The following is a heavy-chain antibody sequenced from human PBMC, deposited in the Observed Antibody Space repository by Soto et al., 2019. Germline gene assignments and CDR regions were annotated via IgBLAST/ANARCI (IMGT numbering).Heavy chain of an antibody. V-gene: IGHV3-30-3*01. D-gene: IGHD6-6*01. J-gene: IGHJ4*02. CDR3: ARRQDDSSSSGGFDY. CDR2: ISYDGSNK. Sequence: QVQLVESGGGVVQPGRSLRLSCAASGFTFSSYAMHWVRQAPGKGLEWVAVISYDGSNKYYADSVKGRFTISRDNSKNTLYLQMNSLRAEDTAVYYGARRQDDSSSSGGFDYWGQGTLVTVSS. CDR1: GFTFSSYA.